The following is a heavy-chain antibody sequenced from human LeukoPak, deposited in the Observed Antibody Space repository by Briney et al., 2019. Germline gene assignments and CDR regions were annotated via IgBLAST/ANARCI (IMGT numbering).Heavy chain of an antibody. CDR3: AREWKQWLVPSYYYCGMDV. CDR2: ISSGGSTI. D-gene: IGHD6-19*01. V-gene: IGHV3-48*03. CDR1: GFTFSSYE. J-gene: IGHJ6*04. Sequence: GGSLRLSCATSGFTFSSYEMNWVRQAPGKGLEWVSYISSGGSTIYYADSVKGRFTISRDNAKNSLYLQMNSLRAEDTAVYYCAREWKQWLVPSYYYCGMDVWGKGTTVTVSS.